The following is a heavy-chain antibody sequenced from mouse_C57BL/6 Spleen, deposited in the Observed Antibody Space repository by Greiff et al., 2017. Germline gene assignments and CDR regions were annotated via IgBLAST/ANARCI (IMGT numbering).Heavy chain of an antibody. D-gene: IGHD2-3*01. Sequence: VQLQQSGPELVKPGASVKMSCKASGYTFTDYNMHWVKQSHGKSLEWIGYINPNNGGTSYNQKFKGKATLTVNKSSSTAYMELRRLTSEISAVYYSAKPDSGGYCGYWYFDVWGTGTTVTVSS. J-gene: IGHJ1*03. CDR3: AKPDSGGYCGYWYFDV. CDR1: GYTFTDYN. V-gene: IGHV1-22*01. CDR2: INPNNGGT.